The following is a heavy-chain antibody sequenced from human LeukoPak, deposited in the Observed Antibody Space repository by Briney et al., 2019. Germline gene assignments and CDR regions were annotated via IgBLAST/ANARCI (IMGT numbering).Heavy chain of an antibody. V-gene: IGHV4-34*01. CDR2: INHSGST. CDR3: ARRGAILTGYYPV. Sequence: SETLSLTCAVYGGSFSGYYWSWIRQPPGKGLEWIGEINHSGSTNYNPSLKSRVTISVDTSKNQFSLKLSSVTAADTAVYYCARRGAILTGYYPVWGKGTTVTISS. D-gene: IGHD3-9*01. J-gene: IGHJ6*04. CDR1: GGSFSGYY.